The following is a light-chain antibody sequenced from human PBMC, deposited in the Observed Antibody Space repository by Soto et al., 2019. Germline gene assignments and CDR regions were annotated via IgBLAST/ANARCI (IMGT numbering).Light chain of an antibody. V-gene: IGKV1-5*03. Sequence: IQMTQSPSTLSSSFGDRVTITCRASQSISSWLAWYQQKPGKAPNLLIYKASSLESGVPSRFSGIVSGTEGTITISSLKTEDGSTYYCQKYNSAPWTFGQGTKVDIK. CDR1: QSISSW. CDR2: KAS. J-gene: IGKJ1*01. CDR3: QKYNSAPWT.